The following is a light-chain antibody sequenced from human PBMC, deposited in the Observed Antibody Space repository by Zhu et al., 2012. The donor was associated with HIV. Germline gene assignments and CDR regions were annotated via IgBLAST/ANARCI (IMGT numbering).Light chain of an antibody. CDR1: QGVSNS. CDR2: GAS. J-gene: IGKJ5*01. V-gene: IGKV3-15*01. CDR3: QQYNNWPIT. Sequence: EFVMTQSPATLSVSPGETAALSCRASQGVSNSLAWYQHKPGRPPRLLIYGASTRATGVPARFSGTGSGTEFTLTISSMQSEDFAVYYCQQYNNWPITFGQGTRLEIK.